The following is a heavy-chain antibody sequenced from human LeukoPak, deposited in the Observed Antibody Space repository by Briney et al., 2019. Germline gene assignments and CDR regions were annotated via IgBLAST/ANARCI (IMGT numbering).Heavy chain of an antibody. Sequence: PGRSLRLSCAASGFAFSTYSMRWVRQAPGKGLEWLALISSDGSNENFADSVKGRFTISRDNSKNTLYLQMNNLRSEDTAIYYCAGDPNRSYFDHWGQGTLVTVSS. CDR3: AGDPNRSYFDH. D-gene: IGHD1-14*01. CDR1: GFAFSTYS. CDR2: ISSDGSNE. J-gene: IGHJ4*02. V-gene: IGHV3-30*01.